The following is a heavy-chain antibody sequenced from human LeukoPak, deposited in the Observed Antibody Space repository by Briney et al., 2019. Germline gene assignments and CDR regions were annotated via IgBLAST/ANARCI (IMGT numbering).Heavy chain of an antibody. CDR2: ISSSSSTI. D-gene: IGHD6-19*01. J-gene: IGHJ4*02. CDR1: GFTFSSYS. CDR3: ARDRGAVSSGWYSYY. Sequence: GGSLRLSCAASGFTFSSYSMNWVRQAPGKGLEWVSYISSSSSTIYYADSVKGRFTISRDNAKNSLYLQMNSLRAEDTAVYYCARDRGAVSSGWYSYYWGQGTLVTVSS. V-gene: IGHV3-48*01.